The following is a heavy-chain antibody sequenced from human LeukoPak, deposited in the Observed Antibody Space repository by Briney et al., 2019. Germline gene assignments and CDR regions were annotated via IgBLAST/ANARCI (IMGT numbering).Heavy chain of an antibody. CDR3: AIGPVDTAMVSDY. V-gene: IGHV5-10-1*01. CDR1: GYSFTSYW. J-gene: IGHJ4*02. D-gene: IGHD5-18*01. CDR2: IDPSDSYT. Sequence: GGSLQISCKDSGYSFTSYWISWVRQMPGKGLEWMGRIDPSDSYTNYSPSFQGHVTISADKSISTAYLQWSSLKASDTAMYYCAIGPVDTAMVSDYWGQGTLVTVSS.